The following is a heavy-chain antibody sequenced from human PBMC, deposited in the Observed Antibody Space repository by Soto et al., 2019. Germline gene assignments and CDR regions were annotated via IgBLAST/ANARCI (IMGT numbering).Heavy chain of an antibody. D-gene: IGHD5-18*01. J-gene: IGHJ4*02. Sequence: QVQLVQSGAEVKKPGASVKVSCQTSGYTFNIFGIGWVRQAPGQGLEWMGWINTYNGNTDYAQRLQGRVTMTTDTSTRTAYRDLRGLKSDDTAVYYCARAIAGGYGHTTLDYWGQGTLLTVSS. CDR1: GYTFNIFG. CDR3: ARAIAGGYGHTTLDY. CDR2: INTYNGNT. V-gene: IGHV1-18*01.